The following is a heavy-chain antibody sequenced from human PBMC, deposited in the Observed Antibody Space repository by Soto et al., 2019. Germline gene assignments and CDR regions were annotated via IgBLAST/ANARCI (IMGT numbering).Heavy chain of an antibody. CDR3: ARRHLAVAVSPWFDP. CDR1: GLSITDSEMG. D-gene: IGHD6-19*01. J-gene: IGHJ5*02. Sequence: QVTLKESGPVLVKPTETLTLRCTVSGLSITDSEMGVSWIRQPPGQPLEWLAHIDSSGEKSYRTFLKSRLDISKDTSKRQIVLTMTNMDPADTATYYCARRHLAVAVSPWFDPWGQGIPVTVSS. CDR2: IDSSGEK. V-gene: IGHV2-26*01.